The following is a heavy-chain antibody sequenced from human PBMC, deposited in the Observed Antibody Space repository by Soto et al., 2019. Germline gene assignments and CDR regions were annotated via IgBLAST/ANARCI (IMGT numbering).Heavy chain of an antibody. CDR3: ARGRGRNSYAFDY. D-gene: IGHD5-18*01. CDR2: MFYSGLT. Sequence: PSETLSLTCSVSGYSVSSSDYYWAWIRQPPGKGLERIGSMFYSGLTYYNPSLKSRVTLSVDTSKNQFSLKLNSVTAADTAVYYCARGRGRNSYAFDYWGQGTMVTVSS. J-gene: IGHJ4*02. CDR1: GYSVSSSDYY. V-gene: IGHV4-39*01.